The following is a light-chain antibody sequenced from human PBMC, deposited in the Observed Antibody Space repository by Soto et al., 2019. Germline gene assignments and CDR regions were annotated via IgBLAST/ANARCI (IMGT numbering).Light chain of an antibody. V-gene: IGLV2-14*01. CDR2: DVS. J-gene: IGLJ2*01. CDR3: SSYTSSSTLV. Sequence: QSVLTQPASVSGSPGQSITISCTGTSSDVGAYNYVSWYQQYPGKAPKLMIYDVSNRPSGVSNRFSGSKSGNTASLTISGLQAEDEAGYYCSSYTSSSTLVFGGGTKLTVL. CDR1: SSDVGAYNY.